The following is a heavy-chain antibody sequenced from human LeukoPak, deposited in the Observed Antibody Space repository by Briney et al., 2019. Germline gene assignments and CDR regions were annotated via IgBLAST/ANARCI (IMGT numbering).Heavy chain of an antibody. V-gene: IGHV1-69*04. CDR1: GGTFSSYA. CDR2: IIPIFGIA. CDR3: AREDCSSTSCYTGWFDP. J-gene: IGHJ5*02. Sequence: ASVKVSCKASGGTFSSYAISWERQAPGQGLEWMGRIIPIFGIANYAQKFQGRVTITADKSTSTAYMELSSLRSEDTAVYYCAREDCSSTSCYTGWFDPWGQGTLVTVSS. D-gene: IGHD2-2*02.